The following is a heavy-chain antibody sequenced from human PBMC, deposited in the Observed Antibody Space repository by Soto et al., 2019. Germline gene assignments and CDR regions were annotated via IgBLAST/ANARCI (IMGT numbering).Heavy chain of an antibody. CDR3: AREGGSGSHIGY. CDR1: GGTFSSYA. Sequence: QVQLVQSGAEVKKPGSSVKVSCKASGGTFSSYAISCVRQAPGQGLEWMGGIIPIFGTANYAQKFQGRVTITADESTSTVYMELSSLRSEDSAVYYCAREGGSGSHIGYWGQGTLVTVSS. J-gene: IGHJ4*02. CDR2: IIPIFGTA. V-gene: IGHV1-69*01. D-gene: IGHD3-22*01.